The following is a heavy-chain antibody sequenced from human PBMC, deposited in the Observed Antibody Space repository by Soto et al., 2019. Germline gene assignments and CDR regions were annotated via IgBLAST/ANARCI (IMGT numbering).Heavy chain of an antibody. CDR2: IKQDGSEK. J-gene: IGHJ3*02. D-gene: IGHD2-2*01. CDR1: GFTFSSYW. Sequence: GGSLRLSCAASGFTFSSYWMSWVRQAPGKGLEWVANIKQDGSEKYYVDSVKGRFTISRDNAKNSLYLQMNSLRAEDTAVYYCVSRDIVVVTAAISVMTDAFDIWGQGTMVTVSS. CDR3: VSRDIVVVTAAISVMTDAFDI. V-gene: IGHV3-7*01.